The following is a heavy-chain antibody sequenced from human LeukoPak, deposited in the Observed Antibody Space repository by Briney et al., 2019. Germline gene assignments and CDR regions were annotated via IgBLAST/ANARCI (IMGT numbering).Heavy chain of an antibody. D-gene: IGHD2-2*01. CDR2: INPDGSST. CDR1: GFTFSSYW. CDR3: ARVGYCSSSSCYVVDY. V-gene: IGHV3-74*01. J-gene: IGHJ4*02. Sequence: GGSLRLSCAASGFTFSSYWMHWVRQAPGKGLVWVSRINPDGSSTNVADSVKGRFTISRDNAENTLYLQMNSLRAEDTAVYYCARVGYCSSSSCYVVDYWGQGTLVTVSS.